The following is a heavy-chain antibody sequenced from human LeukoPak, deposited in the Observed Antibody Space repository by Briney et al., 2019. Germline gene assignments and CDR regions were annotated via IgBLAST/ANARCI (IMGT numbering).Heavy chain of an antibody. D-gene: IGHD2-2*02. Sequence: GGSLRLSCTASGFTFSIYAMSWVRQAPGKGLEWVSATSGSGSSTYYAGSVKGRFTISRDNSKNTLYLQMDSLRADDTAVYYCAKSPIVIVPAAIRRYYYYYMDVWGKGTTVTVSS. J-gene: IGHJ6*03. CDR1: GFTFSIYA. CDR3: AKSPIVIVPAAIRRYYYYYMDV. CDR2: TSGSGSST. V-gene: IGHV3-23*01.